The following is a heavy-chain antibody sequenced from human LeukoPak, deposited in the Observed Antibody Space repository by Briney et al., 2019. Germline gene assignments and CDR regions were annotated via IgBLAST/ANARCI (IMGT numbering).Heavy chain of an antibody. J-gene: IGHJ4*02. CDR3: ARVGYFAGYY. Sequence: GGSLRLSCAASGFTFSSNWMSWVCQAPGKGLEWVANIKHDGSEKYYVDSVKGRFTISRDNAKNSLYLQMNSLRAEDTAVYYCARVGYFAGYYWGQGTLVTVSS. CDR1: GFTFSSNW. V-gene: IGHV3-7*04. CDR2: IKHDGSEK. D-gene: IGHD3-9*01.